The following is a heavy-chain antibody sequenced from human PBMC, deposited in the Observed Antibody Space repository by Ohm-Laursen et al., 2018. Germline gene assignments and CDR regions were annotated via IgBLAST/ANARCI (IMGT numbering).Heavy chain of an antibody. CDR2: ISHSGST. J-gene: IGHJ4*02. Sequence: PSQTLSLTCTVSGGSISGYYWTWIRQPPGKGLEWIGYISHSGSTNYNSSLKSRVTISLDTSRNQFSPKLSSVTAADTAVYYCARLGKSSGTDYWGQGALVTVSS. CDR1: GGSISGYY. V-gene: IGHV4-59*08. CDR3: ARLGKSSGTDY. D-gene: IGHD3-22*01.